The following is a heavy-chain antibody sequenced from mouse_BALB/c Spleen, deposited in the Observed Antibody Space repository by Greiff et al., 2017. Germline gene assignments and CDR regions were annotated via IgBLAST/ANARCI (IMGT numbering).Heavy chain of an antibody. CDR3: TRRTRVYYAMDY. V-gene: IGHV1S22*01. CDR2: IYPGSGST. CDR1: GYTFTSYW. J-gene: IGHJ4*01. Sequence: LQQPGSELVRPGASVKLSCKASGYTFTSYWMHWVKQRHGQGLEWIGNIYPGSGSTNYDEKFKSKGTLTVDTSSSTAYMHLSSLTSEDSAVYYCTRRTRVYYAMDYWGQGTSVTVSS.